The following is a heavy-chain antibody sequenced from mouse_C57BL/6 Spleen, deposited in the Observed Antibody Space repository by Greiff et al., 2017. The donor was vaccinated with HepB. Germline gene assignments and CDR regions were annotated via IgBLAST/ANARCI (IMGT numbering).Heavy chain of an antibody. V-gene: IGHV5-17*01. J-gene: IGHJ3*01. D-gene: IGHD3-2*02. CDR1: GFTFSDYG. CDR2: ISSGSSTI. CDR3: ARTAQATPFAY. Sequence: EVKLVESGGGLVKPGGSLKLSCAASGFTFSDYGMHWVRQAPEKGLEWVAYISSGSSTIYYADTVKGRFTISRDNAKNTLFLQMTSLRSEYTAMYYCARTAQATPFAYWGQGTLVTVSA.